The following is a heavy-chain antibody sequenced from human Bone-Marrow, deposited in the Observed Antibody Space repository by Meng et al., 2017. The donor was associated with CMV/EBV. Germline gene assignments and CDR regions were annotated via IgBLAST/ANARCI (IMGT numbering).Heavy chain of an antibody. V-gene: IGHV1-2*02. CDR3: ARDSAVEAPPAIVPLEAFDL. CDR1: GYSFTGYY. J-gene: IGHJ3*01. Sequence: ASVKVSCKTSGYSFTGYYIHWVRQAPGQGLEWMGWINPNSAGTNYAQKFQGRVTMTRDTSIRTAYMELIRLTSDDTAVYYCARDSAVEAPPAIVPLEAFDLWGQGTMVTVSS. CDR2: INPNSAGT. D-gene: IGHD2-2*01.